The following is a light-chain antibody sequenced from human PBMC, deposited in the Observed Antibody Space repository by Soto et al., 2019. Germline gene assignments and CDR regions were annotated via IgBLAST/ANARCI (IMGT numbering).Light chain of an antibody. J-gene: IGKJ2*01. V-gene: IGKV1D-13*01. CDR3: QQFNDFPWT. Sequence: AIQLTQAPSSLSASVGDRVTISCRTSQDISSALAWYQQRPGKPPKLLLSDASSLESGAPSRFSGSGSGTGFPLTISSLQPEDFATYYCQQFNDFPWTFGQGTTLEIK. CDR2: DAS. CDR1: QDISSA.